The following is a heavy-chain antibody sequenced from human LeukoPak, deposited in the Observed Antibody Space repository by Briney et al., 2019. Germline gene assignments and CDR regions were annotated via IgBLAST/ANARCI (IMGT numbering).Heavy chain of an antibody. CDR2: INHSGST. CDR3: ARRLKGSGSYYRVDY. V-gene: IGHV4-34*01. J-gene: IGHJ4*02. D-gene: IGHD3-10*01. Sequence: PSETLSLTCAVYGGSFSGYYWSWIRQPPGKGREWIGEINHSGSTNYNPSLKSRVTISVDTSKNQFSLKLSSVTAADTAVYYCARRLKGSGSYYRVDYWGQGTLVTVSS. CDR1: GGSFSGYY.